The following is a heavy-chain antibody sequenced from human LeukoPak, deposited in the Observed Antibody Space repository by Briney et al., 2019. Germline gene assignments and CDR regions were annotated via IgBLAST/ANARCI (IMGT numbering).Heavy chain of an antibody. CDR2: ISYDGSNK. CDR3: ASPGTTVTTRNAFDM. CDR1: GFTFSSYA. Sequence: GGSLRLSCAASGFTFSSYAMHWVRQAPGKGLEWVAVISYDGSNKYYADSVKGRFTISRDNAKNTLYLQMNSLRVEDTAMYYCASPGTTVTTRNAFDMWGQGTMVTVSS. J-gene: IGHJ3*02. V-gene: IGHV3-30-3*01. D-gene: IGHD4-17*01.